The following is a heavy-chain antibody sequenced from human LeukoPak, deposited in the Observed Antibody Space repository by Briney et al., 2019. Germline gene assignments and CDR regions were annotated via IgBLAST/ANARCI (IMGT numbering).Heavy chain of an antibody. J-gene: IGHJ4*02. CDR1: GYTFTSYY. CDR2: INPSGGST. CDR3: ASPSGGDSGGYLAPFDY. V-gene: IGHV1-46*01. Sequence: ASVKVSCKASGYTFTSYYMHWVRQAPGQGLEWMGIINPSGGSTSYAQKFQGRVTMTRDTSASTVYMELSSLRSEDTAVYYCASPSGGDSGGYLAPFDYWGQGTLVTVSS. D-gene: IGHD1-26*01.